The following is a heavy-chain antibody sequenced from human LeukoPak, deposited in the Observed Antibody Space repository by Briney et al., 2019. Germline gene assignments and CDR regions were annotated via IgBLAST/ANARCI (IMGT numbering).Heavy chain of an antibody. CDR1: GYSFTSYW. D-gene: IGHD5-12*01. Sequence: GESLKISCKGSGYSFTSYWISWVRQMPGKGLEWMGRIDPSDSYTNYSPSLQGPLTVSADKSINTAYLQWASLKASDTAMYYCSSARAFDSRSFDYWGQGSLVTVSS. V-gene: IGHV5-10-1*01. J-gene: IGHJ4*02. CDR3: SSARAFDSRSFDY. CDR2: IDPSDSYT.